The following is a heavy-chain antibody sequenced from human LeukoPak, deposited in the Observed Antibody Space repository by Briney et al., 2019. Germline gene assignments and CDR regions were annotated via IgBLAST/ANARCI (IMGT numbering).Heavy chain of an antibody. CDR1: GGSISSHY. CDR3: ARGGYYDFWSAPYYFDY. D-gene: IGHD3-3*01. J-gene: IGHJ4*02. V-gene: IGHV4-59*11. CDR2: IYYSGST. Sequence: PSETLSLTCTVSGGSISSHYWSWIRQPPGKGLEWIGYIYYSGSTNYNPSLKSRVTISVDTSKNQFSLKLSSVTAADTAVYYCARGGYYDFWSAPYYFDYWGQGTLVTVSS.